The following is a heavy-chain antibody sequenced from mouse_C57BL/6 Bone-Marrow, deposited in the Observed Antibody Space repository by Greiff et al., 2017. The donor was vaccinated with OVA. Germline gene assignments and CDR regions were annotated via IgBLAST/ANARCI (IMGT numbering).Heavy chain of an antibody. V-gene: IGHV1-4*01. D-gene: IGHD1-1*01. CDR2: INTSRGYT. CDR1: GYTFTSYT. J-gene: IGHJ1*03. Sequence: QVTLKVSGAELARPGASVKMSCKASGYTFTSYTMHWVKQRPGQGLEWIGYINTSRGYTKYNQKFKDKATLTADKSSSTAYMQLSSLTSEDSAVYYCARDGSSRYWYFDVWGTGTTVTVSS. CDR3: ARDGSSRYWYFDV.